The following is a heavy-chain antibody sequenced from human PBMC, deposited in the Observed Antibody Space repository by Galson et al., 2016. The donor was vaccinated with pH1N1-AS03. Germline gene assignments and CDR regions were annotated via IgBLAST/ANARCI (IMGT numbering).Heavy chain of an antibody. Sequence: QSGAEVKKPGESLKISCMGSGTSFSNYWIGWVRQMPGKGLEWMGATSPDESQTKYSPSFEAQVTISVDKSITTAFLQWNSLKASDTALYYCGRHTFSHDTTDTNRPDAFDIWGQGTMVTVFS. CDR3: GRHTFSHDTTDTNRPDAFDI. CDR1: GTSFSNYW. CDR2: TSPDESQT. D-gene: IGHD2/OR15-2a*01. J-gene: IGHJ3*02. V-gene: IGHV5-51*01.